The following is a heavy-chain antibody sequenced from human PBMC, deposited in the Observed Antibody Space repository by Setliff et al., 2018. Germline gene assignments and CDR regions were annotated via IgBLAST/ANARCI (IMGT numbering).Heavy chain of an antibody. CDR1: GLTFSHAW. D-gene: IGHD1-1*01. J-gene: IGHJ6*03. V-gene: IGHV3-15*01. Sequence: SCAASGLTFSHAWMTWVRQSPGKGLEWVGRIRSRNDGGTTDYAAPVKGRFTFSRDDSKNTLYLQMNNLKTEDTATYYCTSAKLERRTGHHYYMDVWSKGTTVTVSS. CDR3: TSAKLERRTGHHYYMDV. CDR2: IRSRNDGGTT.